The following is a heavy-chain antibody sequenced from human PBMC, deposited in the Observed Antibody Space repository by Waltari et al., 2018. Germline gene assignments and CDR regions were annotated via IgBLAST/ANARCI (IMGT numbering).Heavy chain of an antibody. Sequence: QVQLHESGPGLVQPSETLSLACSVSGDSVVSNYWSWIRQSAGKGMEWIGRIDVGGTTNYNPALSGRVSMSVDMSKNQIFLKIMSVTAADTGVYYCARETRHGDWFDPWGQGTLVTVSS. CDR1: GDSVVSNY. V-gene: IGHV4-4*07. J-gene: IGHJ5*02. CDR2: IDVGGTT. D-gene: IGHD3-16*01. CDR3: ARETRHGDWFDP.